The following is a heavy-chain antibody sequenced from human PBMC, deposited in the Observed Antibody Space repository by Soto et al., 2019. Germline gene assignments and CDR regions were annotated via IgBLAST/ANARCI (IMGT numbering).Heavy chain of an antibody. V-gene: IGHV3-48*03. CDR2: ISSSGSTI. CDR1: GFTFSSYE. CDR3: AKAVGGGNLPFYFDY. J-gene: IGHJ4*02. Sequence: PGGSLRLSCAASGFTFSSYEMNWGRQAPGKGLEWVSYISSSGSTIYYADSVKGRFTISRDNAKNSLYLQMNSLRAEDTAVYYCAKAVGGGNLPFYFDYWGQGTLVTVSS. D-gene: IGHD2-15*01.